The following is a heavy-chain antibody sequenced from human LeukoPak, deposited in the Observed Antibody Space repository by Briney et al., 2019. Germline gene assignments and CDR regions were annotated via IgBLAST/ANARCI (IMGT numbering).Heavy chain of an antibody. CDR1: GFTFISYW. D-gene: IGHD2-2*01. J-gene: IGHJ6*02. V-gene: IGHV3-7*01. CDR2: IKQDGSEK. CDR3: ARDIVVVPAANYYYYYGMDV. Sequence: GGSLRLSCAASGFTFISYWMSWVRQAPGKGLEWVANIKQDGSEKYYVDSVKGRFTISRDNAKNSLYLQMNSLRAEDTAVYYCARDIVVVPAANYYYYYGMDVWGQGTTVTVSS.